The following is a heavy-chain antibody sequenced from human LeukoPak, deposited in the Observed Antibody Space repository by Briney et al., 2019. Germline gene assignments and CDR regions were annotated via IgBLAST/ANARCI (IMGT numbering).Heavy chain of an antibody. CDR3: AKDAAAAGPGGGIDY. Sequence: GGSLRLSCAASGFTFDDYAMHWVRQAPGKGLEWVSGISWNSGSIGYADSVKGRFTISRDNAKNSLYLQMNSLRAEDTALYYCAKDAAAAGPGGGIDYWGQGTLVTVSS. CDR2: ISWNSGSI. D-gene: IGHD6-13*01. J-gene: IGHJ4*02. V-gene: IGHV3-9*01. CDR1: GFTFDDYA.